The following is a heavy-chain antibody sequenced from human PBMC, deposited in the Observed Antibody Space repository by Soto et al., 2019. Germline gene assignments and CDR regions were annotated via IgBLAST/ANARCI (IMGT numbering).Heavy chain of an antibody. CDR1: GFTFSSYG. CDR2: ISYDGSNK. J-gene: IGHJ4*02. V-gene: IGHV3-30*18. D-gene: IGHD3-16*01. Sequence: QVQLVESGGGVVQPGRSLRLSCAASGFTFSSYGMHWVRQAPSKGLEWVAVISYDGSNKYYADSVKGRFTISRDNSKNTLYLQMNSLRAEDTAVYYCAKRAWGDYIDYWGQGTLVTVSS. CDR3: AKRAWGDYIDY.